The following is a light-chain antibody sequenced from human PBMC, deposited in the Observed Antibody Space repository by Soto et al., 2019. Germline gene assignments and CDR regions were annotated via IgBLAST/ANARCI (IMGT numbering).Light chain of an antibody. Sequence: DIQMTQSPSTLSASVGDRVTITCRASQSISSWLAWYQQKPGKAPKLLIYDASSLESGVPSRFSGSGSGTEFTLTISILQPDDFATYYYQQYNSYSWTFGQGTKVQIK. CDR3: QQYNSYSWT. CDR2: DAS. V-gene: IGKV1-5*01. CDR1: QSISSW. J-gene: IGKJ1*01.